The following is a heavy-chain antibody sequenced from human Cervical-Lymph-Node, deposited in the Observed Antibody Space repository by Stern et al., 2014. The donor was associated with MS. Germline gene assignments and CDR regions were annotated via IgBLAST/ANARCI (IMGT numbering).Heavy chain of an antibody. CDR2: IVPIFNTS. V-gene: IGHV1-69*01. J-gene: IGHJ6*02. Sequence: VQLVQSGAEVKKPGSSVKVSCKVSGGILSTYTISWVRQAPGQGLEWIGGIVPIFNTSNYAQKFQGRVTITADESTGTAYMELSSLRSEDTAVYYCASGGSGSYYFYYGMDVWGQGTTVTVSS. CDR3: ASGGSGSYYFYYGMDV. CDR1: GGILSTYT. D-gene: IGHD3-10*01.